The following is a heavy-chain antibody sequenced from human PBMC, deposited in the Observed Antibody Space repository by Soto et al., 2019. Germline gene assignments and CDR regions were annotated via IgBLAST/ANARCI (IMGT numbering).Heavy chain of an antibody. CDR2: ISPNNGNA. J-gene: IGHJ4*02. CDR3: ARVLLTGSLDY. Sequence: ASVKVSCKASGYTFTSYGISWVRQAPGQGLEWMGRISPNNGNANYAQKFQGRVTMTTDKSTSTAYMELSSLRSEDTAVYYCARVLLTGSLDYWGQGTLVTVSS. CDR1: GYTFTSYG. V-gene: IGHV1-18*01. D-gene: IGHD3-9*01.